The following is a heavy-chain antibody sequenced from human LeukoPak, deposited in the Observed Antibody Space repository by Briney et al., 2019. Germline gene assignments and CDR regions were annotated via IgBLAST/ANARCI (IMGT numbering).Heavy chain of an antibody. V-gene: IGHV4-31*03. CDR1: GGSISSGGYY. D-gene: IGHD1-26*01. Sequence: SQTLSLTCTVSGGSISSGGYYWSWIRQHPGKGLEWIGYIYYSGSTYYNPSLKSRVTISVDTSKNQFSLKLSSVTAADTAVYYCARIGPSGAYYMDVWGKGPTVTVSS. CDR2: IYYSGST. CDR3: ARIGPSGAYYMDV. J-gene: IGHJ6*03.